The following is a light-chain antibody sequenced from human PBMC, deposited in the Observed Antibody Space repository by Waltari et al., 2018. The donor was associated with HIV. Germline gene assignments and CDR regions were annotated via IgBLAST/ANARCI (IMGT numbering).Light chain of an antibody. J-gene: IGKJ4*01. CDR2: GSF. CDR1: QAISNS. V-gene: IGKV1-NL1*01. Sequence: DIQMTQSPSSLSASIGDTVSISCRASQAISNSVSWFQQQPGKVPKLLVHGSFILQRGVPSRFSGSGSGTDYTLTISGLQAEDFSTYFCQQYFGVPLTFGGGTRVDI. CDR3: QQYFGVPLT.